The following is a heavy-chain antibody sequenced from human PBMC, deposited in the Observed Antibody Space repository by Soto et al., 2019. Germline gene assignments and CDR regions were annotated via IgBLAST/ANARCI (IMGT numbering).Heavy chain of an antibody. CDR3: ARAAGHCSSRSCYSSSFLKYKFALDV. CDR1: GYVFSDYG. CDR2: VSTYNGDT. V-gene: IGHV1-18*04. Sequence: RASVKVSCKASGYVFSDYGITWVRQAPGQGLEWMGWVSTYNGDTDYAQSVQGRVIMTTDTATTTAYMELTSLRSDDTAVYYCARAAGHCSSRSCYSSSFLKYKFALDVWGQGTTVTVSS. J-gene: IGHJ6*02. D-gene: IGHD2-2*01.